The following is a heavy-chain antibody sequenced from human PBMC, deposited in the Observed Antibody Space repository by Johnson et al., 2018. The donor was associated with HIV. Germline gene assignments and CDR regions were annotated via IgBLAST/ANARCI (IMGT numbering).Heavy chain of an antibody. CDR3: ARDITPHKEGDAFDI. D-gene: IGHD1-14*01. J-gene: IGHJ3*02. Sequence: QVQLVESGGGVVQPGGSLRLSCAASRFTFSSYGMHWVRQAPGKGLEWVAVISYDGSNNYYADSVKGRFTISRDNSKNSLYLQMNSLRAEDTAVYYCARDITPHKEGDAFDIWGQGTMVTVSS. CDR1: RFTFSSYG. V-gene: IGHV3-30*19. CDR2: ISYDGSNN.